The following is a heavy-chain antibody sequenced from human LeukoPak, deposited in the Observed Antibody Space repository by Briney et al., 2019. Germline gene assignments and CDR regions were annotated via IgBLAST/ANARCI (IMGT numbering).Heavy chain of an antibody. CDR3: ARGDSSGYRSAFDY. CDR1: GGSISSGSYY. CDR2: IYTSGST. V-gene: IGHV4-61*02. D-gene: IGHD3-22*01. J-gene: IGHJ4*02. Sequence: SETLSLTCTVSGGSISSGSYYWSWIRQPAGKGLEWIGRIYTSGSTNYNPSLKSRVTISVDTSKNQFSLKLSSVTAADTAIYYCARGDSSGYRSAFDYWGQGTLVTVSS.